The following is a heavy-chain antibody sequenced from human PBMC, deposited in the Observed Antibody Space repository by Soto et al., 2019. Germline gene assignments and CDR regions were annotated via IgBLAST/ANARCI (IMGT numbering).Heavy chain of an antibody. Sequence: PSETLSLTCTVSGGSISSSSYYWGWIRQPPGKGLEWIGSIYYSGSTYYNPSLKSRVTISVDTSKNQFSLKLGSVTAADTAVYYCARLVGATPPYNYYYYGMDVWGQGTTVTVSS. V-gene: IGHV4-39*01. CDR1: GGSISSSSYY. CDR2: IYYSGST. J-gene: IGHJ6*02. D-gene: IGHD1-26*01. CDR3: ARLVGATPPYNYYYYGMDV.